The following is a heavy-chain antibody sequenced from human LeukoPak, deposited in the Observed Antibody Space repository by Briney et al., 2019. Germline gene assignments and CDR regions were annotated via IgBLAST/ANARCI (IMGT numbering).Heavy chain of an antibody. CDR2: IYYSGST. V-gene: IGHV4-39*01. CDR3: ARHEVVIMDIVVVPAARPYNWFDP. J-gene: IGHJ5*02. Sequence: SETLSLTCTVSGGSISSSSYYWGWIRQPPGKGLEGIGGIYYSGSTYYNPSLKSQGTISVDTSKNQFSLKLSSVTAADTAVYYCARHEVVIMDIVVVPAARPYNWFDPRGQGTLVTVSS. D-gene: IGHD2-2*03. CDR1: GGSISSSSYY.